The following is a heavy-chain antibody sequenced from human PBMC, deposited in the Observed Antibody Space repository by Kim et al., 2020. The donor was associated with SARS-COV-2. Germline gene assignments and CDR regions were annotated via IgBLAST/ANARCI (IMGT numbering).Heavy chain of an antibody. CDR3: AKDYDSSGYFDY. D-gene: IGHD3-22*01. CDR1: GFTFDDYA. J-gene: IGHJ4*02. Sequence: GGSLRLSCAASGFTFDDYAMHWVRQAPGKGLEWVSGISWNSGSIGYADSVKGRFTISRDNAKNSLYLQMNSLRAEDTALYYCAKDYDSSGYFDYWGQGTLVTVSS. V-gene: IGHV3-9*01. CDR2: ISWNSGSI.